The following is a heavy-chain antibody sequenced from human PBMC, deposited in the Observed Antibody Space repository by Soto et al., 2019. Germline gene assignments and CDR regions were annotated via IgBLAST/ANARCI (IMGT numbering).Heavy chain of an antibody. D-gene: IGHD2-2*01. Sequence: SETLSLTCTVSGGSISSYYWSWIRQPPGKGLEWIGYIYYSGSTNYNPSLKSRVTISVDTSKNQFSLKLSSVTAADTAVYYCARETRYCSSTSCYVFDYWGQGTLVTVSS. V-gene: IGHV4-59*01. CDR2: IYYSGST. J-gene: IGHJ4*02. CDR3: ARETRYCSSTSCYVFDY. CDR1: GGSISSYY.